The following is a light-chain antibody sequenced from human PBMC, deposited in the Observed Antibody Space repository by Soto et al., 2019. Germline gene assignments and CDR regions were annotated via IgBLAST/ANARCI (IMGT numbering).Light chain of an antibody. CDR2: DVY. J-gene: IGLJ1*01. CDR3: SSYTSSTTRV. Sequence: QSALTQPASVSASPGQSITISCTGTRGDIGGYNYVSWYQQHPGKAPKLMIYDVYHRPSGVSNRFSASKSGNTASLTISGLQAEDEADYYCSSYTSSTTRVFGTGTKLTVL. CDR1: RGDIGGYNY. V-gene: IGLV2-14*03.